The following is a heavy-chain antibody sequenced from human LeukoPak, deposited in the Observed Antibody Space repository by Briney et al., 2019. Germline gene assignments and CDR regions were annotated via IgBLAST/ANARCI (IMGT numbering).Heavy chain of an antibody. D-gene: IGHD3-10*01. V-gene: IGHV1-69*13. CDR3: ARDGGSGSYHNSFDP. Sequence: ASVKVSCKASGGTFISYAISWVRQAPGQGLEWMGGIIPIFGTANYAQKFQGRVTITADESTSTAYMELSSLRSEDTAVYYCARDGGSGSYHNSFDPWGQGTLVTVSS. CDR2: IIPIFGTA. CDR1: GGTFISYA. J-gene: IGHJ5*02.